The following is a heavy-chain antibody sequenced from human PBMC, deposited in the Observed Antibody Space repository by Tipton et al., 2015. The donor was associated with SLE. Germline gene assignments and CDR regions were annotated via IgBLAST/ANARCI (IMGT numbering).Heavy chain of an antibody. J-gene: IGHJ3*01. CDR1: GFTFSSYD. CDR3: ARGGSDAFHF. Sequence: GSLRLSCAASGFTFSSYDMHWVRQGTGKGLEWVSAIGTAGDTYYPGSVKGRFTISRENAKHSLYLQMTNLRAGDTAVYYCARGGSDAFHFWGQGTRVTVSS. V-gene: IGHV3-13*01. D-gene: IGHD3-16*01. CDR2: IGTAGDT.